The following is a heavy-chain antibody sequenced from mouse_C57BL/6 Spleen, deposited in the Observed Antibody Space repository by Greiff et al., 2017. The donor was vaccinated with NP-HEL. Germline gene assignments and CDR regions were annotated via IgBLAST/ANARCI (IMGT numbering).Heavy chain of an antibody. V-gene: IGHV14-4*01. D-gene: IGHD1-1*01. CDR3: TTWGGSANY. CDR2: IDPENGDT. J-gene: IGHJ2*01. CDR1: GFNIKDDY. Sequence: EVQLQQSGAELVRPGASVKLSCTASGFNIKDDYMHWVKQRPEQGLEWIGWIDPENGDTEYASKFQGKATITAATSSNTAYLQLSSLTSEDTAVYYCTTWGGSANYWGQGTTLTVSS.